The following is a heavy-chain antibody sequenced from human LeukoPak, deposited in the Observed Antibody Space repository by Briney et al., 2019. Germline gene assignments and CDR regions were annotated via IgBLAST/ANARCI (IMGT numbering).Heavy chain of an antibody. CDR1: GFIFRSYA. CDR2: VGSSGTST. V-gene: IGHV3-23*01. D-gene: IGHD2-15*01. CDR3: TKDRSSGGSCYNF. J-gene: IGHJ4*02. Sequence: GGCLRLSCAASGFIFRSYAMTWVRQARGKRLEWVSTVGSSGTSTYYADAAKGRVTISRDNSNNTLYLQMNSLRAEDPAVYYCTKDRSSGGSCYNFWGQGTLVTVSS.